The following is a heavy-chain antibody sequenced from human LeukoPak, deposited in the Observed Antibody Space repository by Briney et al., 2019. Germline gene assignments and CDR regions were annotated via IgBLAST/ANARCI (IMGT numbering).Heavy chain of an antibody. Sequence: SETLSLTCTVSGGSTSSYYWSWIRQPPGKGLEWIGYIYYSGSTNYNPSLKSRVTISVDTSKNQFSLKLSSVTAADTAVYYCARGNYYDSSGYGYDYWGQGTLVTVSS. D-gene: IGHD3-22*01. CDR2: IYYSGST. V-gene: IGHV4-59*01. CDR3: ARGNYYDSSGYGYDY. J-gene: IGHJ4*02. CDR1: GGSTSSYY.